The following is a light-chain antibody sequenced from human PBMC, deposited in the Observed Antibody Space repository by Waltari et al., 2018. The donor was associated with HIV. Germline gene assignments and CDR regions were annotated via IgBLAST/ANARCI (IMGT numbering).Light chain of an antibody. J-gene: IGLJ3*02. CDR3: QVWDSSSGHVV. CDR2: YAD. V-gene: IGLV3-21*04. Sequence: SYVLTQPPSVSVAPGKTARITCGGNNLRIKNEQWYHQRPGQAPFLVIYYADDRPSGIPERFSGSKSGNTATLTISTVEAGDEGDYYCQVWDSSSGHVVFGGGTKLTVL. CDR1: NLRIKN.